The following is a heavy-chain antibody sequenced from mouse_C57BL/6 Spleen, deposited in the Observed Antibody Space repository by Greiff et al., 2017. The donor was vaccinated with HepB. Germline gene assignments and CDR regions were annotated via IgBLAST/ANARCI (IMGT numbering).Heavy chain of an antibody. J-gene: IGHJ3*01. CDR2: IDPETGGT. D-gene: IGHD2-4*01. V-gene: IGHV1-15*01. CDR1: GYTFTDYE. CDR3: TRGDYDSFAY. Sequence: QVQLKQSGAELVRPGASVTLSCKASGYTFTDYEMHWVKQTPVHGLEWIGAIDPETGGTAYNQKFKGKAILTADKSSSTAYMELRSLTSEDSAVYYCTRGDYDSFAYWGQGTLVTVSA.